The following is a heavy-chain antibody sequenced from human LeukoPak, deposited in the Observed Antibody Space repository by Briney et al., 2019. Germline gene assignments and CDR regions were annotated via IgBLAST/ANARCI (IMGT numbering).Heavy chain of an antibody. Sequence: SGTLSLTCTVSGGSISSYYWSWIRQPPGKGLEWIGYIYYSGSTNYNPSLKSRVTISVDTSKNQFSLKLSSVTAADTAVYYCARQIAVAGTWYFDYWGQGTLVTVSS. CDR3: ARQIAVAGTWYFDY. CDR1: GGSISSYY. CDR2: IYYSGST. D-gene: IGHD6-19*01. J-gene: IGHJ4*02. V-gene: IGHV4-59*01.